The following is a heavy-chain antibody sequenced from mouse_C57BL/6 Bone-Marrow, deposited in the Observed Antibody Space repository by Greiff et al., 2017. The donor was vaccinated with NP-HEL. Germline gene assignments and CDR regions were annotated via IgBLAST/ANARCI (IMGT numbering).Heavy chain of an antibody. D-gene: IGHD3-3*01. CDR1: GFTFSDYY. CDR2: ISNGGGST. J-gene: IGHJ4*01. Sequence: EVQGVESGGGLVQPGGSLKLSCAASGFTFSDYYMYWVRQTPEKRLEWVAYISNGGGSTYYPDTVKGRFTISRDNAKNTLYLQMSRLKSEDTAMYYCARHGGQGYAMDYWGQGTSVTVSS. CDR3: ARHGGQGYAMDY. V-gene: IGHV5-12*01.